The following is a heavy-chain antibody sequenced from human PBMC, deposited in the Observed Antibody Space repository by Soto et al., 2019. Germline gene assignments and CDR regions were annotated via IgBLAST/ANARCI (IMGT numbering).Heavy chain of an antibody. CDR2: ISYDGCNK. Sequence: QVQLVESGGGVVQPGRSLRLSCAASGFTFSSYGMHWVRQAPGKGLEWVAVISYDGCNKYYADSVKGRFTISRDNSKNTLYLQMNSLRAEDTAVYYCAKGLNSGSYFDYRGQGTLVTVSS. CDR3: AKGLNSGSYFDY. CDR1: GFTFSSYG. D-gene: IGHD5-12*01. J-gene: IGHJ4*02. V-gene: IGHV3-30*18.